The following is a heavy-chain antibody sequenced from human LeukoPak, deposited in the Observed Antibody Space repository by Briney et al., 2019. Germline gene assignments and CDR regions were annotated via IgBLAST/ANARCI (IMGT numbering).Heavy chain of an antibody. CDR1: GGSISSYY. CDR2: IYYSGST. V-gene: IGHV4-59*08. Sequence: SETLSLTCTLSGGSISSYYWSWIRQPPGKGLEWIGYIYYSGSTNYNPSLKSRVTISVDTSKNQFSLKLSSVTAADTAVYYCARINGVSSDAFDIWGQGTMVTVSS. J-gene: IGHJ3*02. CDR3: ARINGVSSDAFDI. D-gene: IGHD2-8*01.